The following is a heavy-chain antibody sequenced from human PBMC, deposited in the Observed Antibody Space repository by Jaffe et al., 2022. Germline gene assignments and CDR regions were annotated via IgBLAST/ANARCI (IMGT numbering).Heavy chain of an antibody. CDR3: AREGRGTMTQGLGWFDP. J-gene: IGHJ5*02. CDR2: ISPYNGHT. CDR1: GYTFTNYG. D-gene: IGHD1-7*01. Sequence: QVQVMQSGGEMKKPGASVKVSCETSGYTFTNYGITWVRQAPGQGLEWMGWISPYNGHTNYAQKFQDRLTMTTDTTSRTAYMELRSLTSDDTAVYYCAREGRGTMTQGLGWFDPWGQGTPVTVSS. V-gene: IGHV1-18*01.